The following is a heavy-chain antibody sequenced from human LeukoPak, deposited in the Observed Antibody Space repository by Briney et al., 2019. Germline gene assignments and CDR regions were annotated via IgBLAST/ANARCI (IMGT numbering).Heavy chain of an antibody. CDR2: ISYSGSTT. J-gene: IGHJ5*02. CDR1: GFVFDTYG. Sequence: GRSLRLSCAASGFVFDTYGMNWVRQAPGKGLEWVSYISYSGSTTSYADSVKGRFTISRDNAKNSLYLQMNSLRAEDTAVYYCARAGPPAFDPWGQGTLVTVSS. V-gene: IGHV3-48*04. CDR3: ARAGPPAFDP.